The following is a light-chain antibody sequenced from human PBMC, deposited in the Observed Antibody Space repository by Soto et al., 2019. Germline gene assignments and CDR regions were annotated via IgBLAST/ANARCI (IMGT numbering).Light chain of an antibody. CDR1: QSCGTS. V-gene: IGKV1-5*03. Sequence: DIQMTQSPSTLSASVGDRVTITCRASQSCGTSLAWYQQRPGKAPNLLIYKASNLESGVPSRFSGSGSGTEFTLTISSVQPDDFATYYCQQYHNYWTFGQGTKVEIK. CDR3: QQYHNYWT. J-gene: IGKJ1*01. CDR2: KAS.